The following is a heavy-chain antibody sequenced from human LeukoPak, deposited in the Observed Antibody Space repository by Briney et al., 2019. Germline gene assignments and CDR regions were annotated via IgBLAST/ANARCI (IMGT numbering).Heavy chain of an antibody. CDR3: AKEGIAAAGPYWYFDL. V-gene: IGHV3-74*01. CDR2: MNSDGSTT. CDR1: GFTFSSTW. Sequence: GGSLRLSCAASGFTFSSTWLHWVRQTPGEGLVWVSRMNSDGSTTNYADSVKGRFTISRDNSKNTLYLQMNSLRAEDTAVYYCAKEGIAAAGPYWYFDLWGRGTLVTVSS. D-gene: IGHD6-13*01. J-gene: IGHJ2*01.